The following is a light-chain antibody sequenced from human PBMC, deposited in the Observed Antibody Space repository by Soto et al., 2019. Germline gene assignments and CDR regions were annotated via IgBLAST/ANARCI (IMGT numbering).Light chain of an antibody. V-gene: IGLV2-14*01. J-gene: IGLJ1*01. Sequence: QSALTQPASVSRSPGQSITISCTGTSSDVGGYNYVSWYQQHPGKAPKLMIFEVSNRPSGVSNRFSGSKSGNTASLTISGLQAEDEADYYCSSYTGFSTLYVFGTGTKLTVL. CDR1: SSDVGGYNY. CDR2: EVS. CDR3: SSYTGFSTLYV.